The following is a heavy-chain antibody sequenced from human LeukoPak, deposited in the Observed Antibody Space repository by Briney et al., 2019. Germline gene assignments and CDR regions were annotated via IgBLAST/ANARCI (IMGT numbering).Heavy chain of an antibody. V-gene: IGHV3-48*03. J-gene: IGHJ6*02. CDR1: GFTFSSYE. D-gene: IGHD3-10*01. CDR2: ISSSGSTI. CDR3: ARSKLLWFGESYGMDV. Sequence: GGSLRLSCAASGFTFSSYEMNWVRQAPGKGLEWVSYISSSGSTIYYADSVKGRFTISRDNAKNSLYLQMNSLRAEDTAVYYCARSKLLWFGESYGMDVWGQGTTVTVSS.